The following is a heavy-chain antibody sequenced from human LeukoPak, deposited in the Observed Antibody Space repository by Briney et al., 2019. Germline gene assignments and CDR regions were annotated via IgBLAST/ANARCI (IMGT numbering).Heavy chain of an antibody. V-gene: IGHV3-13*01. Sequence: GGSLRLSCATSGFPFSAHDMHWVRHAPGKGLEWVSAFGSAGDTYYPGAVKGRFTISRDYAKNSLFLQMNNLIAGDTAVYLCVRGALPGDNWYFDLWGRGTLVTVSS. CDR3: VRGALPGDNWYFDL. J-gene: IGHJ2*01. CDR2: FGSAGDT. CDR1: GFPFSAHD.